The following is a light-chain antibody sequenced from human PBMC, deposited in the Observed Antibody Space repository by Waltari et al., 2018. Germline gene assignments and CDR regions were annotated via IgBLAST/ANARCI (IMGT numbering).Light chain of an antibody. CDR2: AAS. J-gene: IGKJ1*01. CDR3: QQYNLWPWT. V-gene: IGKV1-39*01. CDR1: QTISSY. Sequence: DIQMTQSPPSLSASVGDGVTITCRASQTISSYLNWYQEKRGKAPKLLISAASRLQSGVPSRFNASGFGTDFTLTISSLHPEDFAIYYCQQYNLWPWTFDQGTKVDIK.